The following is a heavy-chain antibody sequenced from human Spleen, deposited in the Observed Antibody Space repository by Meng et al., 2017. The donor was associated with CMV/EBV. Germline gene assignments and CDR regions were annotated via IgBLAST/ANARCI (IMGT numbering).Heavy chain of an antibody. CDR3: ARAYSSPPAYFFDY. CDR1: VFSLTTSAMR. V-gene: IGHV2-70D*14. CDR2: TDWDDDK. D-gene: IGHD6-13*01. Sequence: SGPTLVKPPQTLTLTCTFSVFSLTTSAMRVSWTRQPPGKALEWLARTDWDDDKFYSTSLKTRLSISKDTSKNQVVLTMTNMDPVDTATYYCARAYSSPPAYFFDYWGQGTRVTVSS. J-gene: IGHJ4*02.